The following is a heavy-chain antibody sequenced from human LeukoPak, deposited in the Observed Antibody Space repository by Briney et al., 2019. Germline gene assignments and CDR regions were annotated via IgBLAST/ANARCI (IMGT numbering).Heavy chain of an antibody. D-gene: IGHD3-9*01. CDR1: GFTFSTYA. J-gene: IGHJ4*02. Sequence: GGSLRLSCAASGFTFSTYAMSWVRQAPGKGLEWVSAISGSGGSTYYADSVKGRFTISRDNSKNTLYLQMNSLRAEDTAVYYCAKASHVLRYFDWLADYWGQGTPVTVSS. V-gene: IGHV3-23*01. CDR2: ISGSGGST. CDR3: AKASHVLRYFDWLADY.